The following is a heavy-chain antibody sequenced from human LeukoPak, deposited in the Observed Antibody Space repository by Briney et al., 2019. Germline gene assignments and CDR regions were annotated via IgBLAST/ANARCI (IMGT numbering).Heavy chain of an antibody. Sequence: SETLSLTCAVSGYSISSGHYWGWIRQPPGKGLEWIGSIYHSGSTYYNPSLKSRVTISVDTSKNQFSLKLSSVTAADTAVYYCATLRGEGEIDYWGQGTLVTVSS. CDR3: ATLRGEGEIDY. J-gene: IGHJ4*02. V-gene: IGHV4-38-2*01. D-gene: IGHD3-16*01. CDR2: IYHSGST. CDR1: GYSISSGHY.